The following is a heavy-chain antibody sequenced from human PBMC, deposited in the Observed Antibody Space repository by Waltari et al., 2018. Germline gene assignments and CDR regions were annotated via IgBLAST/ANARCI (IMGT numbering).Heavy chain of an antibody. J-gene: IGHJ4*02. V-gene: IGHV1-69*05. D-gene: IGHD3-22*01. CDR3: ASGGRYYYDSSGYPDY. Sequence: VQLVQSGAEVKKPGSSVKVYCQASGGTFSSYAIRWVRQALGQGLEWMGGIIPIFGTANYAQKFQGRVTITTDESTSTAYMELSSLRSEDTAVYYCASGGRYYYDSSGYPDYWGQGTLVTVSS. CDR2: IIPIFGTA. CDR1: GGTFSSYA.